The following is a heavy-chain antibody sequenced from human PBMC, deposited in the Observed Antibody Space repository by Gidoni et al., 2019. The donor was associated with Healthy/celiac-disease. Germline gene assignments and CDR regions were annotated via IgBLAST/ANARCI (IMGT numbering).Heavy chain of an antibody. D-gene: IGHD2-15*01. J-gene: IGHJ5*02. CDR3: ARVSGCSGGSCYSDWFDP. V-gene: IGHV1-18*01. CDR2: ISAYNGNT. CDR1: GYTFTSYG. Sequence: QVQQVQSGAEVNTPGASVKVSCKASGYTFTSYGISWVRQAPGQGLEWMGWISAYNGNTNYAQKLQGRVTMTTDTSTSTAYMGLRSLGSDDTAVYYCARVSGCSGGSCYSDWFDPWGQGTLVTVSS.